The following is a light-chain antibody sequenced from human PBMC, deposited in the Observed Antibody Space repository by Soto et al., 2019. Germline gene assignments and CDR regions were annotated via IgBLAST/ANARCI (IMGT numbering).Light chain of an antibody. CDR2: GAS. V-gene: IGKV3-20*01. J-gene: IGKJ5*01. CDR3: QQANTFPLT. CDR1: QSVSSSY. Sequence: EIVLTQSPGTLSLSPGERATLSCRASQSVSSSYLAWYQQKPGQAPRLLIYGASSRATGIPDRFSGSGSGTHFTLTISSLQPEDFATYYCQQANTFPLTFGQGTRLEIK.